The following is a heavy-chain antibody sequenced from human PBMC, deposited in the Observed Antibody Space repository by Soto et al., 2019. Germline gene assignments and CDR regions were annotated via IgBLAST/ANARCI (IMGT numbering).Heavy chain of an antibody. CDR1: VYTFTSYA. J-gene: IGHJ4*02. CDR3: ARGSGYYYWDDS. V-gene: IGHV1-3*01. CDR2: INAGNGNT. D-gene: IGHD3-22*01. Sequence: ASVKVSCKASVYTFTSYAMHWVRQAPGQRLEWMGWINAGNGNTKYSQKFQGRVTITRDTSASTAYMELSSLRSEDTAVYCARGSGYYYWDDSWGQGTLVTVSS.